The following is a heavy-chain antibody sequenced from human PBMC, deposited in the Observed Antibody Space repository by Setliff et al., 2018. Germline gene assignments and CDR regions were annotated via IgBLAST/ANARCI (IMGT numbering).Heavy chain of an antibody. CDR3: AREGVDTRSSTDYRYYMDV. Sequence: VKVSCKASGGSISSYSISWVRQAPGQGLEWMGGTIPIFGSTNYAQKFQDRVTIITDEPTSTAYMELRSLRTEDTAVYYCAREGVDTRSSTDYRYYMDVWGKGTTVTVSS. CDR2: TIPIFGST. J-gene: IGHJ6*03. V-gene: IGHV1-69*13. D-gene: IGHD5-18*01. CDR1: GGSISSYS.